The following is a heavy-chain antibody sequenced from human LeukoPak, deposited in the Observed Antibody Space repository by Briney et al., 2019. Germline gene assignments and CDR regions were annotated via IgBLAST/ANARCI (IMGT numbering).Heavy chain of an antibody. J-gene: IGHJ6*03. CDR2: IRYDGSNK. D-gene: IGHD5-12*01. Sequence: GGSLRLSCVASGFTFSAYGIHWVRQAPGKGLEWVAFIRYDGSNKYYADSVKGRFTISRDNSKNTLYLQMKSLRAEDTAVYYCAKGGGYEAQYYYYYLDVWGKGTTVTISS. CDR1: GFTFSAYG. V-gene: IGHV3-30*02. CDR3: AKGGGYEAQYYYYYLDV.